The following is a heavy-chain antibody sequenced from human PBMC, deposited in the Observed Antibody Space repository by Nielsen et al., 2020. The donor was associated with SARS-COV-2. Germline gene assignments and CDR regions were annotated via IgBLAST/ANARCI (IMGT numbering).Heavy chain of an antibody. V-gene: IGHV3-9*01. CDR3: AKAVDIVATISYGMDV. J-gene: IGHJ6*02. CDR2: ISWNSGSI. D-gene: IGHD5-12*01. CDR1: GFTFVDYA. Sequence: SLKISCAASGFTFVDYAMHWVRQAPGKGLEWVSGISWNSGSIGYADSVKGRFTISRDNAKNSLYLQMNSLRAEDTALYYCAKAVDIVATISYGMDVWGQGTTVTVSS.